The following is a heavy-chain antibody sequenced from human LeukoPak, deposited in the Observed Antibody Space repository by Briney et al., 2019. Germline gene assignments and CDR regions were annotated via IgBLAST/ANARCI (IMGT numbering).Heavy chain of an antibody. V-gene: IGHV3-9*01. D-gene: IGHD5-18*01. CDR2: ISWNSGSI. CDR1: GFTFDDYA. CDR3: AKDASSYYSYGTNLDY. J-gene: IGHJ4*02. Sequence: GRSLRLSCAASGFTFDDYAMHWVRQAPGKGLEWVSGISWNSGSIGYADSVKGRFTISRDNAKNSLYLQMNSLRAEDTALYYCAKDASSYYSYGTNLDYWGQGTLVTVSS.